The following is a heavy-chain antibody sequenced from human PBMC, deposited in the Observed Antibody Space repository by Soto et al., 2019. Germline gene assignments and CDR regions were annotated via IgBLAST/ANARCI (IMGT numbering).Heavy chain of an antibody. CDR3: GKEMYPRTVLDSISPWGEY. Sequence: QVHLVESGGGVVQPGRTLTLSGAVFGFTFSDYGMHWVRQAPGKALEWLAVMSYAATYKYYADSVKGRFTISRHLSGNTRFLQMNSLRLEDTAVYFWGKEMYPRTVLDSISPWGEYWGQGTLVIVSS. V-gene: IGHV3-30*18. CDR2: MSYAATYK. D-gene: IGHD6-6*01. CDR1: GFTFSDYG. J-gene: IGHJ4*02.